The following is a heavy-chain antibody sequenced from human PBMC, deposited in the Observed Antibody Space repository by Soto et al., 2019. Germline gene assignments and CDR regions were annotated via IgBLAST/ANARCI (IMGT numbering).Heavy chain of an antibody. CDR1: GGSISSVGYY. D-gene: IGHD3-16*01. CDR2: TSYSGIT. J-gene: IGHJ5*02. Sequence: QVQLQESGPGLVKPSQTLSLTCTVSGGSISSVGYYWNWIRQHPGKDLEWVGYTSYSGITHHNPSLHSPLVISVHTSKNQFSLQLSSVAAAATAVYYCAREGGDLGTWFAPWGQGTLVTVSS. CDR3: AREGGDLGTWFAP. V-gene: IGHV4-31*01.